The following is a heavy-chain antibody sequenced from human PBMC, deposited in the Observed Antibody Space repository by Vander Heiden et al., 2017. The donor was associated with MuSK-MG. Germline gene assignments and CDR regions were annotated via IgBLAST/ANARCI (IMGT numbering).Heavy chain of an antibody. Sequence: EVQLVECGGGLVQPGRSLRLSCTASGFTFGHYHMGWVRQAPGKGLEWVGFIRSKAYGGTTEYAASVKGRFTISRDDSKSIAYLQMNSLKTEDTAVYYCTRGDLPDEGPTSYYFDYWGQGTLVTVSS. J-gene: IGHJ4*02. CDR1: GFTFGHYH. V-gene: IGHV3-49*04. CDR3: TRGDLPDEGPTSYYFDY. CDR2: IRSKAYGGTT. D-gene: IGHD6-6*01.